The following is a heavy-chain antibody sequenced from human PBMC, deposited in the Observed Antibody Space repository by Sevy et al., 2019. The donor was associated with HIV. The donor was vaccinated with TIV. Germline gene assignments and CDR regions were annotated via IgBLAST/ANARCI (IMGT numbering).Heavy chain of an antibody. CDR2: IKTKSEGGTA. D-gene: IGHD2-15*01. J-gene: IGHJ1*01. CDR3: TTGCSLFQR. CDR1: ASTSSKAS. Sequence: GGSLTLSCEGFASTSSKASMKWVRQDRENGLEWVGHIKTKSEGGTAAYNTPVYGRFTISRDGSKSTLYLQMNTLKIEDTAVYYCTTGCSLFQRWGQGSLVTVSS. V-gene: IGHV3-15*01.